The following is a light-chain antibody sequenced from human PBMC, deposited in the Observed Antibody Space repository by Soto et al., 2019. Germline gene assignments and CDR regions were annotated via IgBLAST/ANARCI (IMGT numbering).Light chain of an antibody. CDR1: SSDVGGYNY. CDR3: SSYTATNTYV. V-gene: IGLV2-14*01. Sequence: QSALTQPASVSGSPGQSITISCTGTSSDVGGYNYVSWYQQHSGKAPKLIIYEVSKRPSGVSNRFSGSKYGNTASLTISGLQAEDEADYYCSSYTATNTYVFGTGTKVTVL. J-gene: IGLJ1*01. CDR2: EVS.